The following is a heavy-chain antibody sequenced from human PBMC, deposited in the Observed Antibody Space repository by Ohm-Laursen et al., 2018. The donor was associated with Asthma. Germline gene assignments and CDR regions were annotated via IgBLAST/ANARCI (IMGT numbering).Heavy chain of an antibody. D-gene: IGHD4-17*01. J-gene: IGHJ4*02. CDR2: ISYDGSNK. CDR1: GFTFSSYA. V-gene: IGHV3-30*04. Sequence: SLRLSCAAPGFTFSSYAMHWVRQAPGKGLKWVAVISYDGSNKYYADSVKGRFTISRDNSKNTLYLQMNSLRAEDTAVYYCVRGLTVTYAFDHWGQGTLLTVSS. CDR3: VRGLTVTYAFDH.